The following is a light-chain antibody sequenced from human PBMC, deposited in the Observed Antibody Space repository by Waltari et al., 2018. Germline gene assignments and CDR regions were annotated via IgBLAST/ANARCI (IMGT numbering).Light chain of an antibody. CDR3: GSYADTSTWV. V-gene: IGLV2-8*01. J-gene: IGLJ3*02. CDR1: SSDVGGYNS. CDR2: DVN. Sequence: QSVLTPPPSASGSPGQSVTISCTGSSSDVGGYNSVSWYQRHPGKAPKLMIYDVNKRPSGVPDRFSGSKSGNTASLTVSGLQVEDEGDYYCGSYADTSTWVFGGGTSLTVL.